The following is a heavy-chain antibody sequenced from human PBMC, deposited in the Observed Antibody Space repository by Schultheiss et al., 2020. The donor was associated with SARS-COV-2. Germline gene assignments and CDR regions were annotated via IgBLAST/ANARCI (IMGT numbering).Heavy chain of an antibody. CDR1: GYTLTELS. CDR3: ARDQDVVVPAAIPGSYYYYMDV. V-gene: IGHV1-24*01. D-gene: IGHD2-2*02. J-gene: IGHJ6*03. Sequence: ASVKVSCKVSGYTLTELSMHWVRQAPGKGLEWMGGFDPEDGETIYAQKFQGRVTITADKSTSTAYMELSSLRSEDTAVYYCARDQDVVVPAAIPGSYYYYMDVWGKGTTVTVSS. CDR2: FDPEDGET.